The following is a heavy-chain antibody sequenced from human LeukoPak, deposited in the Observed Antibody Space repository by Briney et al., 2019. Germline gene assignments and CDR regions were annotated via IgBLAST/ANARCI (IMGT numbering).Heavy chain of an antibody. J-gene: IGHJ4*02. D-gene: IGHD1-26*01. Sequence: GGSLRLSCAASGFTFSSYAMSWVRQAPGKGPQWVSGISGSGGSTYYADSVKGRFTISRDNSKDTLYLQMNSLRAEDTAVYYCAKAISVGATTDAADWGQGTLVTVSS. CDR1: GFTFSSYA. V-gene: IGHV3-23*01. CDR3: AKAISVGATTDAAD. CDR2: ISGSGGST.